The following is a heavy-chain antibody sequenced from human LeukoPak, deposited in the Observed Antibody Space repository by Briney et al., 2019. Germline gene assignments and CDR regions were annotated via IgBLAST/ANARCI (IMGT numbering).Heavy chain of an antibody. Sequence: PGRSLRLSCAASGFTFDDYAMHWVRQAPGKGLEWVSGISWNSGSIGYADPVKGRFTISRDNAKNSLYLQMNSLRAEDTALYYCAKCGATFYYYYGMDVWGQGTTVTVSS. D-gene: IGHD2-21*01. V-gene: IGHV3-9*01. CDR2: ISWNSGSI. J-gene: IGHJ6*02. CDR1: GFTFDDYA. CDR3: AKCGATFYYYYGMDV.